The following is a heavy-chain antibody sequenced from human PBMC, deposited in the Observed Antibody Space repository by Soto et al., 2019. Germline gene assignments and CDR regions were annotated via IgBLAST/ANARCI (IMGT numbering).Heavy chain of an antibody. J-gene: IGHJ6*02. CDR1: GFTFSSYA. CDR2: ISSNGGST. D-gene: IGHD3-22*01. V-gene: IGHV3-64*01. Sequence: GESLKISCAASGFTFSSYAMHWVRQAPGKGLEYVSAISSNGGSTYYANSVKGRFTISRDNSKNTLYLQMGSLRAEDMAVYYCARVGYDSSGYYVSYYYGMDVWGQGTTVTVSS. CDR3: ARVGYDSSGYYVSYYYGMDV.